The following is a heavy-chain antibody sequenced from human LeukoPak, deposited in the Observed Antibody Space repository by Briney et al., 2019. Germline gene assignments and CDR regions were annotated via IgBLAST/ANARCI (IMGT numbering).Heavy chain of an antibody. D-gene: IGHD6-19*01. V-gene: IGHV3-7*01. CDR1: GFTFSSYW. CDR3: ARDYRSSSGWSTDWFDP. Sequence: GSLRLSCAASGFTFSSYWMSWVRQAPGKGLEWVANIKQDGSEKYYVDSVKGRFTISRDNAKNSLYLQMNSLRAEDTAVYYCARDYRSSSGWSTDWFDPWGQGTLVTVSS. J-gene: IGHJ5*02. CDR2: IKQDGSEK.